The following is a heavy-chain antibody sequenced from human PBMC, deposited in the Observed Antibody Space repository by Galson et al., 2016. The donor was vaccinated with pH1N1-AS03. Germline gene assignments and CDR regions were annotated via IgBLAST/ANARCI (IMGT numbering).Heavy chain of an antibody. V-gene: IGHV4-59*01. Sequence: SETLSLTCTVSGGSIGSYYWTWIRQPPGKGLEWLGYIYDSGSTTYNPSLKSRVTISVDTSKNQFSLTLRSVTAADTAVYYCARDIIVETSFFYGMDVWGQGTTVTVSS. CDR2: IYDSGST. D-gene: IGHD2-21*01. J-gene: IGHJ6*02. CDR1: GGSIGSYY. CDR3: ARDIIVETSFFYGMDV.